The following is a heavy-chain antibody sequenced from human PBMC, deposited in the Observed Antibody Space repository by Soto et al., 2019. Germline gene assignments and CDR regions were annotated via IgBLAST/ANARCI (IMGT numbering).Heavy chain of an antibody. CDR3: ARGGTPIDY. CDR2: ISAYNGNT. D-gene: IGHD3-16*01. Sequence: QVQLVQSGAEVKKPGASVKVSCKASGYTFTNFGISWVRQAPGQGLEWMGWISAYNGNTNYAQNFQGRVTLTTATATSTAYRELRRLRSDDTAVYYWARGGTPIDYWGQGTLVTVSS. CDR1: GYTFTNFG. V-gene: IGHV1-18*01. J-gene: IGHJ4*02.